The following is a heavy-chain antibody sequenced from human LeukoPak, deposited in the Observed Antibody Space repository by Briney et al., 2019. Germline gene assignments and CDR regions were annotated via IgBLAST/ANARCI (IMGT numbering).Heavy chain of an antibody. V-gene: IGHV3-21*01. Sequence: GGSLRLSCAASGFTFSSDSMNWVRQARGKGREWLSSISSSSSYIYYADSAKGRFTISRDNARNSLYLQMNSLRAEDTAVYYCARVRSGGWGQGTLVTVSS. CDR2: ISSSSSYI. CDR3: ARVRSGG. CDR1: GFTFSSDS. D-gene: IGHD1-14*01. J-gene: IGHJ4*02.